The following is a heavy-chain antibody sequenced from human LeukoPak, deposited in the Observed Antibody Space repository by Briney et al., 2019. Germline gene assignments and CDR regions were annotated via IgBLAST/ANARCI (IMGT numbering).Heavy chain of an antibody. CDR1: GGSISSYY. V-gene: IGHV4-59*01. J-gene: IGHJ4*02. CDR2: IYYSGST. D-gene: IGHD3-10*01. Sequence: SETLSLTCTVSGGSISSYYWSWIRQPPGKGLEWIGYIYYSGSTNYNPSLKSRVTISVDTSKNQFSLKLSSVTAADTAVYYCARAAAITMVRGALDYWGQGTLVTVSS. CDR3: ARAAAITMVRGALDY.